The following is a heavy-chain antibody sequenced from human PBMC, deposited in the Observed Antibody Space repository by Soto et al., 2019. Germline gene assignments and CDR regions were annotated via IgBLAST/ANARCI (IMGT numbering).Heavy chain of an antibody. CDR3: ARVGSSCHSGGCYYYYGLGG. J-gene: IGHJ6*02. D-gene: IGHD1-26*01. CDR1: GDSVGNGPYY. Sequence: QVRLQESGPRLVKPSETLSLSCLVSGDSVGNGPYYWSWIRQSPGEGLEWIAYIYYSGSTNVNPSLESRVNISIDMSKNQFFLELRSVTAADAAVYFCARVGSSCHSGGCYYYYGLGGWGQGTTVAISS. V-gene: IGHV4-61*01. CDR2: IYYSGST.